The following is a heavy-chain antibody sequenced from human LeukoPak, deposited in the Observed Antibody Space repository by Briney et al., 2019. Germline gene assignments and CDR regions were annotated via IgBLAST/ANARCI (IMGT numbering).Heavy chain of an antibody. Sequence: SETLSLTCTVSGGSISSGDYYWSWIRQPPGKGLEWIGYIYYSGSTYYNPSLKSRVTISVDTSKNQFSLKLSSVTAADTAVYYCARDAEEWLVRRYFQHWGQGTLVTVSS. CDR2: IYYSGST. CDR3: ARDAEEWLVRRYFQH. J-gene: IGHJ1*01. D-gene: IGHD6-19*01. V-gene: IGHV4-30-4*08. CDR1: GGSISSGDYY.